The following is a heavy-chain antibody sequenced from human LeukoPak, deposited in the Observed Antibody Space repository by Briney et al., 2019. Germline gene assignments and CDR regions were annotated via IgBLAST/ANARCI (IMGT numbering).Heavy chain of an antibody. V-gene: IGHV4-34*01. CDR3: ARGLKYYDILTGYWYYFDY. J-gene: IGHJ4*02. CDR2: INHSGST. D-gene: IGHD3-9*01. Sequence: SETLSLTCAVYGGSFSGYYWSWIRQPPGKGLEWIGEINHSGSTNYNPSLKSRVTTSVDTSKNQFSLKLSSVTAADTAVYYCARGLKYYDILTGYWYYFDYWGQGTLVTVSS. CDR1: GGSFSGYY.